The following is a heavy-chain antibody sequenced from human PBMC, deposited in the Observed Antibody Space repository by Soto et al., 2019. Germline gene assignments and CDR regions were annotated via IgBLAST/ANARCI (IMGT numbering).Heavy chain of an antibody. CDR2: IIPIFGTA. CDR1: GGTFSSYA. Sequence: RASVKVSCKASGGTFSSYAISWVRQAPGQGLEWMGGIIPIFGTANYAQKFQGRVTITADESTSTAYMELSSLRSEDTAVYYCARGGRDGYKGFFDYWGQGTLVTVSS. J-gene: IGHJ4*02. D-gene: IGHD5-12*01. V-gene: IGHV1-69*13. CDR3: ARGGRDGYKGFFDY.